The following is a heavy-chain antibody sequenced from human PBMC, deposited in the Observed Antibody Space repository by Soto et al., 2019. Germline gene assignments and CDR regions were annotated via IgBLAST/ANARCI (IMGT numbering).Heavy chain of an antibody. J-gene: IGHJ5*02. CDR2: INHSGST. Sequence: SETLSLTCAVYGGSFSGYYWSWIRQPPGKGLEWIGEINHSGSTNYNPSLKSRVTISVDTSKNQFSLKLSSVTAADTAVYYCARGFGRVVVAATPFFWFDPWGQGTLVTVSS. CDR1: GGSFSGYY. D-gene: IGHD2-15*01. CDR3: ARGFGRVVVAATPFFWFDP. V-gene: IGHV4-34*01.